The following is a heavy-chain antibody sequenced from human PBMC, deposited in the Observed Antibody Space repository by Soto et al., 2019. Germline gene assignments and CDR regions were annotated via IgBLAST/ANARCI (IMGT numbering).Heavy chain of an antibody. CDR2: ISGSGVNT. J-gene: IGHJ6*02. CDR3: AKLRTISPLDPYGMDV. V-gene: IGHV3-23*01. D-gene: IGHD3-9*01. Sequence: HPGGSLRLSCAPSGFTFSSYAMSWVRQAPGKGLEWVSAISGSGVNTCYADSVKGRFTISRDNSKNTLHLQMNSLRAEDTAVYYCAKLRTISPLDPYGMDVWGQGTTVTVSS. CDR1: GFTFSSYA.